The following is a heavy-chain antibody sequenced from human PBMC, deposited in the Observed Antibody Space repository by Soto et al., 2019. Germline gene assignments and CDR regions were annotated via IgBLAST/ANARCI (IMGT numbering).Heavy chain of an antibody. D-gene: IGHD2-21*01. Sequence: SETLSLTCTVSGGSIDSGDYYWSWIRQPPGKGLEWIGYVYYSGTTNYNPFLKSRVTLSLDKSKNQFSLKMNSVTAADTAVYYCARDFIAPPNYFDHWGHGTLVTVSP. V-gene: IGHV4-61*08. J-gene: IGHJ4*01. CDR3: ARDFIAPPNYFDH. CDR1: GGSIDSGDYY. CDR2: VYYSGTT.